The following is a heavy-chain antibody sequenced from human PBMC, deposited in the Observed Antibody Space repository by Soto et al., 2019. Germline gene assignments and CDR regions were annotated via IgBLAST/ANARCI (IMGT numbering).Heavy chain of an antibody. CDR2: IIPIFGTA. Sequence: QVQLVQSGAEVKKPGSSVKVSCKASGGTFSSYSINWVRQAPGQGLEWMGGIIPIFGTANSAQKFQGRVMLTADESTSTAHMELNSLRNEDTAVYYCARPFQSWPGGWYFDLWGRGTLVTVSS. J-gene: IGHJ2*01. CDR1: GGTFSSYS. D-gene: IGHD3-16*01. CDR3: ARPFQSWPGGWYFDL. V-gene: IGHV1-69*01.